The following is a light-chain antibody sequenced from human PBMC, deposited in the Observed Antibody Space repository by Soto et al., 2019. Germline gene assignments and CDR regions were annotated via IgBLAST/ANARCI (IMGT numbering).Light chain of an antibody. Sequence: IVLTPSPATLSLSRGERAALSCRASQSVSSYLAWYQQKPGQAPRLLIYDASNRATGIPARFSGSGSGTDFILTISCLEPEDFAVYDGQQRGNSITFGQGTRLEIK. V-gene: IGKV3-11*01. J-gene: IGKJ5*01. CDR1: QSVSSY. CDR3: QQRGNSIT. CDR2: DAS.